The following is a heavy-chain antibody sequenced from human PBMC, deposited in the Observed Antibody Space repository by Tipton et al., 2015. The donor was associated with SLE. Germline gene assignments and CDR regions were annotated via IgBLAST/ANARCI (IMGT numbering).Heavy chain of an antibody. CDR3: ASSTLALDI. CDR1: GGSISSSSFY. D-gene: IGHD4-11*01. V-gene: IGHV4-39*07. CDR2: IYYSGTT. Sequence: TLSLTCTVSGGSISSSSFYWGWIRQPPGKGLEWIGRIYYSGTTYYSPSLKSRVTISVDTSKNQFSLRLSSVTAADTAVYYCASSTLALDIWGQGTMDTVSS. J-gene: IGHJ3*02.